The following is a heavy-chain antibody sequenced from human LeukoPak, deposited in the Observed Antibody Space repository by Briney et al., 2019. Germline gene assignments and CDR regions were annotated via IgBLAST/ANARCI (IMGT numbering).Heavy chain of an antibody. D-gene: IGHD3-3*01. Sequence: PSETLSLTCAVYGGSFSGYYWSWIRQPPGKGLEWIGEINHSGGTNYNPSLKSRVTISVDTSKNQFSLKLSSVTATDTAVYYCARVLSSGYHYYYYYGMDVWGQGTTVTVSS. CDR1: GGSFSGYY. J-gene: IGHJ6*02. CDR3: ARVLSSGYHYYYYYGMDV. CDR2: INHSGGT. V-gene: IGHV4-34*01.